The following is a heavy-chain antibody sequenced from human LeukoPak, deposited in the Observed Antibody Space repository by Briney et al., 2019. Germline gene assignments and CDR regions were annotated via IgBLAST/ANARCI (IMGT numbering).Heavy chain of an antibody. J-gene: IGHJ4*02. CDR1: GFTFSDYY. V-gene: IGHV3-11*01. Sequence: GGSLRLSCAASGFTFSDYYMSWIRQAPGKGLEWVSYISSSGSTIYYADSVRGRFTISRDNAKNSLYLQMNSLRAEDTAVYYCARAMVRGVPLDYWGQGTLVTVSS. D-gene: IGHD3-10*01. CDR2: ISSSGSTI. CDR3: ARAMVRGVPLDY.